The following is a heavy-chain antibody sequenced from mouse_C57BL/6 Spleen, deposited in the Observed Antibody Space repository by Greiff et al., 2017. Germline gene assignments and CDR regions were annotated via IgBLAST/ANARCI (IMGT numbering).Heavy chain of an antibody. V-gene: IGHV14-2*01. J-gene: IGHJ4*01. Sequence: EVQVVESGAELVKPGASVKLSCTASGFNIKDYYMHWVKQRTEQGLEWIGRIDPEDGETKYAPKFQGKATITADTSSNPAYLQLSSLTSEDTAVYYCARGDYGSSYAMDYWGQGTSVTVSS. CDR2: IDPEDGET. D-gene: IGHD1-1*01. CDR1: GFNIKDYY. CDR3: ARGDYGSSYAMDY.